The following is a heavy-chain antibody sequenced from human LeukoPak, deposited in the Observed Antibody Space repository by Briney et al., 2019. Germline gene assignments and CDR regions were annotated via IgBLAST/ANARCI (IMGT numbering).Heavy chain of an antibody. D-gene: IGHD1-26*01. Sequence: GGSLRPSCAASGFTFSSYAMSWVRQAPGKGLEWVSGISGSGGMTYYADSVKGRFTISRDNSKNTVYLQMNSLRADDTAVYYCAKDEEGGSRGGPFDYWGQGTLVTVSS. CDR3: AKDEEGGSRGGPFDY. CDR2: ISGSGGMT. CDR1: GFTFSSYA. V-gene: IGHV3-23*01. J-gene: IGHJ4*02.